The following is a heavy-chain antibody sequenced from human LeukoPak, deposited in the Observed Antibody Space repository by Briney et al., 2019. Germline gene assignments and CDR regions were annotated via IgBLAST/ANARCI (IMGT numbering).Heavy chain of an antibody. CDR2: IIPIFGTA. CDR1: GGTFSSYA. J-gene: IGHJ6*02. V-gene: IGHV1-69*13. CDR3: ARAYCSSTSCYPHNYYYYGMDV. D-gene: IGHD2-2*01. Sequence: GASVTVSCTASGGTFSSYAISWVRQAPGQGLEWMGGIIPIFGTANYAQKFQGRVTITADESTSTAYMELSSLRSEDTAVYYCARAYCSSTSCYPHNYYYYGMDVWGQGTTVTVSS.